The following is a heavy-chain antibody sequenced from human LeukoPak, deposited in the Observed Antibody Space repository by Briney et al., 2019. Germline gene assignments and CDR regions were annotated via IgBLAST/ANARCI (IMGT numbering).Heavy chain of an antibody. V-gene: IGHV3-15*01. D-gene: IGHD3-22*01. CDR1: GFTFNNAC. Sequence: PGGSLRLSCAASGFTFNNACMSWVRQAPGKGLKWVGRIKSESDGGTTDYAAPVKGRFTISRDDSKNTLYLQMNSLKTEDTSVYFCCGCYYYDHDRRNDYWGQGTLVTVSS. CDR3: CGCYYYDHDRRNDY. J-gene: IGHJ4*02. CDR2: IKSESDGGTT.